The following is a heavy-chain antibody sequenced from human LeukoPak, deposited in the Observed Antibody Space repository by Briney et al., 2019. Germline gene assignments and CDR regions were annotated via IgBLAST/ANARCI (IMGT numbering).Heavy chain of an antibody. D-gene: IGHD3-22*01. CDR1: GFTFSSYS. CDR2: ISSSSRTI. Sequence: GGSLRHSCAASGFTFSSYSLNWVRQAPWKGLEWVSYISSSSRTIYYADSVKGRFTISRDNAKNSLYLQMNSLRAEATAVFYCARGFHRYSYDSGPYAVYWGQGTLVTVSS. J-gene: IGHJ4*02. V-gene: IGHV3-48*01. CDR3: ARGFHRYSYDSGPYAVY.